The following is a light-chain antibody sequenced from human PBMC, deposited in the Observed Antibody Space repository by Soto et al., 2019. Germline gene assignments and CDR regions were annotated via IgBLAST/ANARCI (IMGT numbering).Light chain of an antibody. CDR3: QQFNDWPLT. Sequence: EIVIMQSPATLSVSPGERATLSCRASQSISSNLAWYQQKPGQAPRLLIYGASTRATGIPARFSGSGSGTEFTLTISSLQSEDFAVYYCQQFNDWPLTFGGGTKVQIK. CDR2: GAS. CDR1: QSISSN. J-gene: IGKJ4*01. V-gene: IGKV3-15*01.